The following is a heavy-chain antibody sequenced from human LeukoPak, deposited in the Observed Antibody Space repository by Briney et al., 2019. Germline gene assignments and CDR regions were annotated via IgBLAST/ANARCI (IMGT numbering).Heavy chain of an antibody. Sequence: SETLSLTCTVSGGSLSNYYWSWIRQPPGKGLECIGYIYYSGSTNYNPSLKSRVTISVDTSKNQFSLKLSSVTATDTAVYYCARHGGYSSPYLHWGQGTLVTVSS. CDR3: ARHGGYSSPYLH. CDR2: IYYSGST. CDR1: GGSLSNYY. D-gene: IGHD6-13*01. V-gene: IGHV4-59*08. J-gene: IGHJ1*01.